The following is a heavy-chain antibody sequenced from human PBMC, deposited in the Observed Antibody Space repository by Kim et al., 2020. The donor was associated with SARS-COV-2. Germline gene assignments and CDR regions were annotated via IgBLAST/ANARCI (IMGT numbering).Heavy chain of an antibody. CDR1: GGSFRGHY. J-gene: IGHJ3*02. V-gene: IGHV4-34*01. CDR2: INQSGST. Sequence: SETLSLTCAVYGGSFRGHYWSWIRQPPGKGLAWIGEINQSGSTNYNPSLKSRVTISVDTSRNQFSLKLSSVTAADTAVYYCARGLSAWSDDAFDIWGQGT. CDR3: ARGLSAWSDDAFDI. D-gene: IGHD6-19*01.